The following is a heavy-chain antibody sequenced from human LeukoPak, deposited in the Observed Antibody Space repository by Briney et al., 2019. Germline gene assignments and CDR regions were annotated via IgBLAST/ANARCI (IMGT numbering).Heavy chain of an antibody. D-gene: IGHD3-10*01. CDR2: IAYDGSNK. J-gene: IGHJ4*02. Sequence: GGSLRLSCAASGFTFSSSGMNWVRQAPDKGLEWVAVIAYDGSNKYYAESVKGRFTISRDNPKNTLYLQMNSLRAEDTAVYFCAKRGVVIRVILVGFHKEAYYFDSWGQGALVTVSS. CDR1: GFTFSSSG. CDR3: AKRGVVIRVILVGFHKEAYYFDS. V-gene: IGHV3-30*18.